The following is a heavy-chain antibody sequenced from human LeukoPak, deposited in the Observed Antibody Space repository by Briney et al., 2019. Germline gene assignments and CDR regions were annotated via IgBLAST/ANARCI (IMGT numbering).Heavy chain of an antibody. V-gene: IGHV3-72*01. CDR1: GFTFSDHY. D-gene: IGHD4-23*01. CDR2: TRNKANNYTT. J-gene: IGHJ4*02. Sequence: GGSLRLSCAASGFTFSDHYMDWVRQAPGKGLEWVGRTRNKANNYTTEYAASVKGRFTISRDDSKNSLYLQMNSLKTEDTAVYYCARDQDGGNYFDYWGQGTLVTVSS. CDR3: ARDQDGGNYFDY.